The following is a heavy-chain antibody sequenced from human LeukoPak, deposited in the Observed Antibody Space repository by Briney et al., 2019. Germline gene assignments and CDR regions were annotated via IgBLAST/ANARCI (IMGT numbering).Heavy chain of an antibody. D-gene: IGHD6-6*01. CDR3: ARRPRYSSSSRYYYYGMDV. CDR2: IYNIGCT. J-gene: IGHJ6*02. V-gene: IGHV4-59*08. Sequence: SESLSLTCTVSGGSISSYYWSWIRQPPGKGLEWIGYIYNIGCTNYNPSLKSRVTISVDTSKNQFSLKLSSVTAADTAVYYCARRPRYSSSSRYYYYGMDVWGQGTTVTVS. CDR1: GGSISSYY.